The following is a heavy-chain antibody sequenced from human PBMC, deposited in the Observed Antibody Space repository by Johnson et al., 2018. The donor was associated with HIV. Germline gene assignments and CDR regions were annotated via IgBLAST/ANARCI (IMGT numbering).Heavy chain of an antibody. J-gene: IGHJ3*02. V-gene: IGHV3-30*14. CDR2: KSKTDGGTT. CDR1: GFTFSSYA. Sequence: QVQLVESGGGLVQPGGSLRLSCAASGFTFSSYAMHWVRQAPGKGLEWVGRIKSKTDGGTTYYADSVKGRFTISRDNSKNTLYLQMNSLRAEDTAVYYCARDLAPPNAFDIWGQGTMVTVSS. CDR3: ARDLAPPNAFDI.